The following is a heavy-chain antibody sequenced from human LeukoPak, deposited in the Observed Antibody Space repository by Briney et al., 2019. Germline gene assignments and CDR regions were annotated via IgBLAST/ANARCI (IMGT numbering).Heavy chain of an antibody. CDR2: IYPGDSDT. CDR3: ARGPWFGELSDWFDP. D-gene: IGHD3-10*01. V-gene: IGHV5-51*01. CDR1: GYSFTDYW. Sequence: GESLKISCKGSGYSFTDYWIGWVRQMPGKGLEWMGIIYPGDSDTRYSPSFQGQVTISADKSISTAYLQWSSLKASDTAMYYCARGPWFGELSDWFDPWGQGTLVTVSS. J-gene: IGHJ5*02.